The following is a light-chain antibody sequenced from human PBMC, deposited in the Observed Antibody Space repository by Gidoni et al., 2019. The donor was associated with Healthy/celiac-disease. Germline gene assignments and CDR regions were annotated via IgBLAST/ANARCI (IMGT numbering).Light chain of an antibody. J-gene: IGKJ1*01. V-gene: IGKV1-5*03. CDR2: KAS. Sequence: DIQMTQSPSTPYASVGDRVTITCRASQSISSWLAWYQQKPGKAPKLLIYKASSLESGVPSRFSGSGSGTEFTLTISSLQPDDFATYYCQQYRTFGQGTKVEIK. CDR3: QQYRT. CDR1: QSISSW.